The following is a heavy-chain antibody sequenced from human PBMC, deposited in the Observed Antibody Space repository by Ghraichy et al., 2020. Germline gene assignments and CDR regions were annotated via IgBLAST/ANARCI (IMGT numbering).Heavy chain of an antibody. Sequence: SETLSLTCTVSGGSISSGGYYWSWIRQHPGKGLEWIGYIYYSGSTYYNPSLKSRVTISVDTSKNQFSLKLSSVTAADTAVYYCARENRDGYLKAYYYGMDVWGQGTTVTVSS. CDR2: IYYSGST. V-gene: IGHV4-31*03. CDR3: ARENRDGYLKAYYYGMDV. CDR1: GGSISSGGYY. J-gene: IGHJ6*02. D-gene: IGHD5-24*01.